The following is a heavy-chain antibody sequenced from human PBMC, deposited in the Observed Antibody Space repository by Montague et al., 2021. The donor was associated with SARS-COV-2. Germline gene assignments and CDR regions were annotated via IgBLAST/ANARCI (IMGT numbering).Heavy chain of an antibody. J-gene: IGHJ6*02. CDR3: ASLRGSAEILTAFQGVSYFYGMDV. Sequence: SETLSLTCTVSGGSASSGSFYWSWIRQPPGKGLELIGYIYYTGSSNYNPSLKSRVTISVDTSKNQFSLKLSSVTAADTAVYYCASLRGSAEILTAFQGVSYFYGMDVWGQGTTVTVSS. CDR2: IYYTGSS. D-gene: IGHD3-9*01. CDR1: GGSASSGSFY. V-gene: IGHV4-61*01.